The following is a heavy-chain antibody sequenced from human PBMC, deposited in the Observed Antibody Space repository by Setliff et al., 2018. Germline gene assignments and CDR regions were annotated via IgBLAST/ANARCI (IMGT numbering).Heavy chain of an antibody. CDR3: SRDLQGSGDYVVDY. D-gene: IGHD4-17*01. CDR1: GNSFTNSW. CDR2: IFPDDSTT. V-gene: IGHV5-51*01. Sequence: PGESLKISCKGSGNSFTNSWIGWVRQMPGKGPEWMGIIFPDDSTTRYSPSFQGQVTISADKSIATAYLQMNSLRVEDTAVYYCSRDLQGSGDYVVDYWGQGTLVTVSS. J-gene: IGHJ4*02.